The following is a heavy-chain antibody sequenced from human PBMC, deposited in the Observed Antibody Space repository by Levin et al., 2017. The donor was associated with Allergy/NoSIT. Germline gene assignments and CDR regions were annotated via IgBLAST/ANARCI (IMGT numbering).Heavy chain of an antibody. CDR1: GGTLSNNA. Sequence: SSFKVSCKAFGGTLSNNAISWVRQAPGQGLEWMVCLLPLFFPSPSSPPFPCRVTITADKSTSTAYMQLSGLRSEDTAVYFCARDGDRKGSWPYDAFEFWGQGTVVAVSS. D-gene: IGHD6-13*01. CDR3: ARDGDRKGSWPYDAFEF. V-gene: IGHV1-69*06. J-gene: IGHJ3*01. CDR2: LLPLFFPS.